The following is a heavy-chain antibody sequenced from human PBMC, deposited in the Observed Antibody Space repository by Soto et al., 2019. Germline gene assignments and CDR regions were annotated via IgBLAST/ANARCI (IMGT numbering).Heavy chain of an antibody. D-gene: IGHD3-10*01. Sequence: EVQLVESGGGLVQPGGSLRLSCAASGFTFSSFWMGWVRQAPGRGLEWVANINLDGSANYYVDSVKGRCTISRDNSKNPLYLQMDSLRAEDTAVYYCAGDGRDYGTPRYWGQGTLVTVSS. CDR1: GFTFSSFW. J-gene: IGHJ4*02. V-gene: IGHV3-7*03. CDR3: AGDGRDYGTPRY. CDR2: INLDGSAN.